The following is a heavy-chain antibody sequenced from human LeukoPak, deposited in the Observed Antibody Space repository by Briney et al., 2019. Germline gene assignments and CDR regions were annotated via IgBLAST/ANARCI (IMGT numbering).Heavy chain of an antibody. CDR3: ARDRAATQGWAEFDP. CDR1: GFTFSSYS. CDR2: ISSSSSYI. J-gene: IGHJ5*02. Sequence: GGSLRLSCAASGFTFSSYSMNWVRQAPGKGLEWVSSISSSSSYIYYADSVKGRFTISRDDSKNTVYLQMNSLRLDDTAVYFCARDRAATQGWAEFDPWGQGTLVTVSS. V-gene: IGHV3-21*01. D-gene: IGHD1-26*01.